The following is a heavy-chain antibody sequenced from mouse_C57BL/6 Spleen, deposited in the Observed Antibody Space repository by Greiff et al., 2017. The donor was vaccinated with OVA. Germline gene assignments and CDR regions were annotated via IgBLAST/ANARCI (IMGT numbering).Heavy chain of an antibody. J-gene: IGHJ2*01. CDR3: ASGNPYYFDY. CDR1: GYSITSGYY. D-gene: IGHD2-1*01. V-gene: IGHV3-6*01. CDR2: ISYDGSN. Sequence: EVHLVESGPGLVKPSQSLSLTCSVTGYSITSGYYWNWIRQFPGNKLEWMGYISYDGSNNYNPSLKNRISITRDTSKNQFFLKLNSVTTEDTATYYCASGNPYYFDYWGQGTTLTVSS.